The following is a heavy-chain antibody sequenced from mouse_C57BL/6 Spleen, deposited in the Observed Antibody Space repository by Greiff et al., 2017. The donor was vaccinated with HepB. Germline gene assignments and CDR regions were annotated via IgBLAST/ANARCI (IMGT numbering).Heavy chain of an antibody. CDR2: IRNKANGYTT. CDR1: GFTFTDDH. J-gene: IGHJ3*01. V-gene: IGHV7-4*01. CDR3: VKAVSSGSSYTWFAY. D-gene: IGHD1-1*01. Sequence: EVKLVESGGGLVQPGASLRLSCAASGFTFTDDHMSWVRQPPGKALEWLALIRNKANGYTTEHTASVKGRFTISRDNSQNILYLQMNTLRAEDSATYYCVKAVSSGSSYTWFAYWGQGTLVTVSA.